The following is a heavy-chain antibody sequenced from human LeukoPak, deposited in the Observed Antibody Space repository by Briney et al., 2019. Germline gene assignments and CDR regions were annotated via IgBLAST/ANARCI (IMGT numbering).Heavy chain of an antibody. D-gene: IGHD2-15*01. Sequence: SGGSLRLSCAASGFTFSSYAMSWVRQAPGKGQVWVSAISGSGISTYYAYSVKGRFTISRDNSKNTLYLQMNSLRAEDTAVYYCARGGGWSAIDYWGQGTLVTVSS. CDR1: GFTFSSYA. CDR3: ARGGGWSAIDY. CDR2: ISGSGIST. J-gene: IGHJ4*02. V-gene: IGHV3-23*01.